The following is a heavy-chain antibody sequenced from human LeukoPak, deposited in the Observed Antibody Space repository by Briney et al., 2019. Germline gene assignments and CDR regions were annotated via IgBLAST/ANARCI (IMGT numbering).Heavy chain of an antibody. V-gene: IGHV3-48*01. CDR2: IGSSSSAI. J-gene: IGHJ4*02. D-gene: IGHD1-1*01. Sequence: PGGSLRLSCAASGFTFSGYSMNWVRQAPGKGPEWVSYIGSSSSAIYYTDSVKGRFTVSRDNGKKLLYLQINNLRPEDTAVYYCARVSRGYNIYYSDCWGQGTLVTVSS. CDR3: ARVSRGYNIYYSDC. CDR1: GFTFSGYS.